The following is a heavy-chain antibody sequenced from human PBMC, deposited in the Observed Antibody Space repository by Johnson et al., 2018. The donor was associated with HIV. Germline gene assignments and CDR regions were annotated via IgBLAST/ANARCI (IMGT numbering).Heavy chain of an antibody. CDR2: INSDGSST. V-gene: IGHV3-74*01. CDR3: AKGGVWGSYRKTANAFDI. D-gene: IGHD3-16*02. Sequence: VQLVESGGGLVQPGGSLRLSCAASGFTFSSYWMHWVRQAPGKGLVWVSRINSDGSSTSYADSVKGRFTISRDNSKNTLYLQMNSLRAEDTALYYCAKGGVWGSYRKTANAFDIWGQGTMVTVSS. CDR1: GFTFSSYW. J-gene: IGHJ3*02.